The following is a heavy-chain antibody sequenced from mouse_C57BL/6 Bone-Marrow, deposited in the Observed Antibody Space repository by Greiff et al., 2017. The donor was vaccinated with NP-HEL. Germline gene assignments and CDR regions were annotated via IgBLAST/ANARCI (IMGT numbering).Heavy chain of an antibody. CDR1: GFSLTSYG. V-gene: IGHV2-2*01. D-gene: IGHD4-1*01. CDR2: IWSGGST. Sequence: VKLMESGPGLVQPSQSLSITCTVSGFSLTSYGVHWVRQSPGKGLEWLGVIWSGGSTDYNAAFISRLSISKDNSKSQVFFKMNSLQADDTAIYYCARNWDEGYYFDDWGQGTTLTVSS. J-gene: IGHJ2*01. CDR3: ARNWDEGYYFDD.